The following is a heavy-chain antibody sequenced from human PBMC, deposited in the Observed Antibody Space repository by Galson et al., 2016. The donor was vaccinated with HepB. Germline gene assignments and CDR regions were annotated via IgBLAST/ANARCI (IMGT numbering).Heavy chain of an antibody. J-gene: IGHJ6*02. Sequence: SLRLSCAASGFRFSDYNMNWVRQAPGRGLEWVAYISASSGTIYYADSLKGRITISRDNANNSLSLQMNSLRAEDTAFYYCARPYTYYFGSGSYFDVLHYGMDVWGQGTTVTVSS. V-gene: IGHV3-48*01. CDR2: ISASSGTI. CDR1: GFRFSDYN. CDR3: ARPYTYYFGSGSYFDVLHYGMDV. D-gene: IGHD3-10*01.